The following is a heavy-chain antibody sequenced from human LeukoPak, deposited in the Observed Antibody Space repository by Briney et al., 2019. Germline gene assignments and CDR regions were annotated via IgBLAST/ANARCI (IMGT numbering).Heavy chain of an antibody. CDR3: ARHDSFIPF. J-gene: IGHJ4*02. CDR1: GFRFSDFA. D-gene: IGHD5-18*01. Sequence: GGSLRLSCVASGFRFSDFAMSWVRQAPGKGLEWVSGISDSGRATYYTDSVKGRCTISRDNSKNTVNLQLNDVRAEDTALYFCARHDSFIPFWGQGMQVTVSS. V-gene: IGHV3-23*01. CDR2: ISDSGRAT.